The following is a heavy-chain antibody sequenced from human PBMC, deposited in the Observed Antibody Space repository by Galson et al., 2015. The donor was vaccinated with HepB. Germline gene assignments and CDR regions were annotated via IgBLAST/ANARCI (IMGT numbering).Heavy chain of an antibody. CDR2: IYYSGSS. J-gene: IGHJ4*02. V-gene: IGHV4-59*01. CDR1: GGSISNYF. CDR3: ARSRLRASTGIDS. D-gene: IGHD2-21*02. Sequence: ETLSLTCTVSGGSISNYFWNWIRQPPGKGLEWIGYIYYSGSSNYDSGSTRYNPSLKSRVTISVDASKNLFSLRLTSVTAADTAVYYCARSRLRASTGIDSWGQGTLVTVSS.